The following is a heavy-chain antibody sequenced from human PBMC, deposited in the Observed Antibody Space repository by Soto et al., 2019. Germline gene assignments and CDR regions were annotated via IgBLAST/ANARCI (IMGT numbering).Heavy chain of an antibody. CDR2: LYNGGTT. CDR1: GNSVSSAGFH. D-gene: IGHD3-3*01. V-gene: IGHV4-30-2*05. J-gene: IGHJ4*02. Sequence: PSETLSLTCAVSGNSVSSAGFHWACLRRPPGKGLEWIGYLYNGGTTYDRPSLESRMHMSRDATRNHYSRRLTSVTAAETAVYFCARAPAALDTRCYFDDWGPG. CDR3: ARAPAALDTRCYFDD.